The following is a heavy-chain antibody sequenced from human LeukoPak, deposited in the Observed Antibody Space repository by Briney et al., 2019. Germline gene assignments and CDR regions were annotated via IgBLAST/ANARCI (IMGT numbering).Heavy chain of an antibody. CDR1: GGSISSSSYY. CDR2: IYYSGST. V-gene: IGHV4-39*07. J-gene: IGHJ5*02. D-gene: IGHD2-2*01. CDR3: ARELASCSIT. Sequence: SETLSLTCTVSGGSISSSSYYWGWIRQPPGKGLEWIRSIYYSGSTYYNPSLKSRVTISVDTSKNQFSLKLSSVTAADTAVYYCARELASCSITWGQGTLVTVSS.